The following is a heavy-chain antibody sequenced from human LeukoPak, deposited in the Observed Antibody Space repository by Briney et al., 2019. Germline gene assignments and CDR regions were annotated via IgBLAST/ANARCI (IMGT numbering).Heavy chain of an antibody. J-gene: IGHJ4*02. D-gene: IGHD2-8*01. CDR3: ARFLMVYAGIDY. CDR1: GGSISSGGYY. Sequence: SQTLSLTCTVSGGSISSGGYYWRWIRQHPGKGLEWIGYIYYSGSTYYNPSLKSRVTISVDTSKNQFSLKLSSVTAADTAVYYCARFLMVYAGIDYWGQGTLVTVSS. CDR2: IYYSGST. V-gene: IGHV4-31*03.